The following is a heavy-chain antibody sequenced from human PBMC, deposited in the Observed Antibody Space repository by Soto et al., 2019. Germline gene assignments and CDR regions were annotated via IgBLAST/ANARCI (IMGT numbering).Heavy chain of an antibody. CDR1: GGTFSSYA. D-gene: IGHD2-21*02. Sequence: SVKVSCKASGGTFSSYAISWVRQAPGQGLEWMGGIIPILGTANYAQKFQGRVTITADESTSTAYMELSSLRSEDTAVYYCARVSVVTAIMYYYYYGMDVWGQGTTVTVSS. V-gene: IGHV1-69*13. CDR3: ARVSVVTAIMYYYYYGMDV. CDR2: IIPILGTA. J-gene: IGHJ6*02.